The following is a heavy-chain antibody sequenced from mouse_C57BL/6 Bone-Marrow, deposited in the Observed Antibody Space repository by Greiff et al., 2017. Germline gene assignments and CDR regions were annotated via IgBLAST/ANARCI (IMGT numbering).Heavy chain of an antibody. V-gene: IGHV1-69*01. CDR2: IDPSDSYT. CDR1: GYTFTSYW. Sequence: VQLQQPGAELVMPGASVKLSCKASGYTFTSYWMHWVKQRPGQGLEWIGEIDPSDSYTNYNQKFKGKATLTVDKSSSTAYMQLSSLTSEDSAVXYCAREPYFDYWGPGTSLPVSS. J-gene: IGHJ2*02. CDR3: AREPYFDY.